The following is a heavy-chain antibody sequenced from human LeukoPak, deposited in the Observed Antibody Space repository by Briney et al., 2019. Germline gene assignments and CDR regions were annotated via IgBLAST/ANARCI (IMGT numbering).Heavy chain of an antibody. CDR1: GFTFSSYA. Sequence: GGSLRLSCAASGFTFSSYALHWVRQAPGKGLEWVALISYDGSNKYYAESVKGRFTISRDNSKNTLYLQIDSLRAEDTAVYYCARAGRDDFWSGCSGSGGNWFDPWGQGTLVTVSS. J-gene: IGHJ5*02. CDR2: ISYDGSNK. V-gene: IGHV3-30-3*01. CDR3: ARAGRDDFWSGCSGSGGNWFDP. D-gene: IGHD3-3*01.